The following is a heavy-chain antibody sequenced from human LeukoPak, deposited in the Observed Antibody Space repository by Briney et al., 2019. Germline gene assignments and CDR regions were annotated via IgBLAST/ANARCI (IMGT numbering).Heavy chain of an antibody. CDR2: ISWSSGSI. D-gene: IGHD3-10*01. J-gene: IGHJ4*02. CDR3: ARDVDYYGSGSCFDY. Sequence: PGGSLRLSCAGSGFIFNNYAMHWVRQPPGKGLEWVSGISWSSGSIDYADSVKGRFTISRDNAKNSLYLQMNSLRAEDTAVYYCARDVDYYGSGSCFDYWGQGTLVTVSS. CDR1: GFIFNNYA. V-gene: IGHV3-9*01.